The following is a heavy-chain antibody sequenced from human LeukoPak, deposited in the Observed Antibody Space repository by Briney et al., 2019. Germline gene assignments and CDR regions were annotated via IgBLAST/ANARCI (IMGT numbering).Heavy chain of an antibody. Sequence: GRSLRLSCAASGFTFDDYAMHWVRQAPGRGLEWVSGISWNSGSIGYADSVKGRLTISRDNAKNSLYLQMNSLRAEDTALYYCAKDIGRWLQGHDYWGQGTLVTVSS. V-gene: IGHV3-9*01. CDR3: AKDIGRWLQGHDY. J-gene: IGHJ4*02. CDR1: GFTFDDYA. D-gene: IGHD5-24*01. CDR2: ISWNSGSI.